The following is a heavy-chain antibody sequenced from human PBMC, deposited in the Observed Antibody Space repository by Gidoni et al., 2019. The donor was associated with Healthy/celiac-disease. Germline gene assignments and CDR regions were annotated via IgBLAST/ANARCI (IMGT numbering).Heavy chain of an antibody. J-gene: IGHJ5*02. CDR1: GYSFTSYW. V-gene: IGHV5-51*03. Sequence: EVQLVQSGAEVKKPGESLKISCKGSGYSFTSYWIGWVRQMPGKGLEWMGIIYPGDSDTRYSPSFQGQVPISADKSISTAYLQWSCLKASDTAMYYCARGSRYYDSSCYMGVDPWGQGTLVTVSS. CDR3: ARGSRYYDSSCYMGVDP. D-gene: IGHD3-22*01. CDR2: IYPGDSDT.